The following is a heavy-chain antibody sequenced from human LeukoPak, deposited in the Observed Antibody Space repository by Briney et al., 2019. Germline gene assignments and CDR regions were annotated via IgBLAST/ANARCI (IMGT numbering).Heavy chain of an antibody. CDR3: ATEANGYFLY. J-gene: IGHJ4*02. CDR2: FDPEDGET. CDR1: GYTLTQLS. Sequence: ASVKVSCKVSGYTLTQLSIHWGGKAPGKGLEWMGGFDPEDGETIYAQQFQGGLTMTEDTSTDTAYMEVSSLTTEDTAVYYCATEANGYFLYWGQGTLVTVSS. D-gene: IGHD3-22*01. V-gene: IGHV1-24*01.